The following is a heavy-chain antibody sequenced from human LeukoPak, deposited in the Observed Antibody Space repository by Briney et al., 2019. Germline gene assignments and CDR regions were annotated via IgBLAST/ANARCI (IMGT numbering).Heavy chain of an antibody. CDR2: INHSGST. J-gene: IGHJ4*02. CDR3: ARVKGITGSDRGFDY. CDR1: GGSFSGYY. Sequence: SETLSLTCAVYGGSFSGYYWSWIRQPPGKGLEWIGEINHSGSTNYNPSLKSRVTISVDTSKNQFSLKLSSVTAADTAMYYCARVKGITGSDRGFDYWGQGTLVTVSS. V-gene: IGHV4-34*01. D-gene: IGHD1-20*01.